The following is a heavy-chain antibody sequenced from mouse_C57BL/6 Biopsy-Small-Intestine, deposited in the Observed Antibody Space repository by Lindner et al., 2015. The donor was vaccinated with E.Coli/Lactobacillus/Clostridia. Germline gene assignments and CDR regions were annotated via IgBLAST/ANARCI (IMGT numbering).Heavy chain of an antibody. CDR2: INPITGDT. V-gene: IGHV1-53*01. J-gene: IGHJ2*01. CDR1: GYSFTSYN. CDR3: AREWYDSGQYYFDL. Sequence: SVKVSCKASGYSFTSYNIHWVRQAPGQGLEWMGIINPITGDTNYAQKFQGRVTMTRDKSTSTLYVEVSSLRSEDTAVYYCAREWYDSGQYYFDLWGQGTLVTVSS. D-gene: IGHD1-3*01.